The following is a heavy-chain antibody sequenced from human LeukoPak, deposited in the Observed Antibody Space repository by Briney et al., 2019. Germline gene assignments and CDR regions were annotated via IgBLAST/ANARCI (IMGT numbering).Heavy chain of an antibody. Sequence: GGSLRLSCAASGFTFSSYSMNWVRQAPGKGLEWVSSISSSSSYIYYADSVKGRFTISRDNAKNSLYLQMNSLRAEDTAVYHCASAEWFGDNDYWGQGTLVTVSS. V-gene: IGHV3-21*01. D-gene: IGHD3-10*01. CDR2: ISSSSSYI. CDR3: ASAEWFGDNDY. CDR1: GFTFSSYS. J-gene: IGHJ4*02.